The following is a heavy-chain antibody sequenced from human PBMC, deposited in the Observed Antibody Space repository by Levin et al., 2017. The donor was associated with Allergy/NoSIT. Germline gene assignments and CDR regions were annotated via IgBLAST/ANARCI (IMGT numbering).Heavy chain of an antibody. CDR1: GGSISSSSYY. D-gene: IGHD6-19*01. J-gene: IGHJ2*01. CDR3: ARYSSGWYWYFDL. V-gene: IGHV4-39*01. CDR2: IYYSGST. Sequence: PSETLSLTCTVSGGSISSSSYYWGWIRQPPGKGLEWIGSIYYSGSTYYNPSLKSRVTISVDTSKNQFSLKLSSVTAADTAVYYCARYSSGWYWYFDLWGRGTLVTVSS.